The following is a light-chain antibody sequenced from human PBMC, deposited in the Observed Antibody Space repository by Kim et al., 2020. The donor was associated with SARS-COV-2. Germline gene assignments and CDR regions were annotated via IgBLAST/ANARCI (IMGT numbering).Light chain of an antibody. CDR1: QGISNY. J-gene: IGKJ3*01. V-gene: IGKV1-27*01. Sequence: DIQMTQSPSSLSASVGDRVSITCRASQGISNYLAWYQQRPGKVPKLLIYGTSTLQSGVPSRFSGSGSGTDFTLTISSLQPEDVATYYCQKYNSALFTFGPGTKVDIK. CDR3: QKYNSALFT. CDR2: GTS.